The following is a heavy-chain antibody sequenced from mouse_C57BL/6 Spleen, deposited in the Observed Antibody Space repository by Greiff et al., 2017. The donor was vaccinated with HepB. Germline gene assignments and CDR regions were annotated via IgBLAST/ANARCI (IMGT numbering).Heavy chain of an antibody. CDR2: IDPSDSYT. D-gene: IGHD2-2*01. J-gene: IGHJ4*01. Sequence: QVHVKQPGAELVMPGASVKLSCKASGYTFTSYWMHWVKQRPGQGLEWIGEIDPSDSYTNYNQKFKGKSTLTVDKSSSTAYMQLSSLTSEDSAVYYCARMVTTYYAMDYWGQGTSVTVSS. CDR3: ARMVTTYYAMDY. CDR1: GYTFTSYW. V-gene: IGHV1-69*01.